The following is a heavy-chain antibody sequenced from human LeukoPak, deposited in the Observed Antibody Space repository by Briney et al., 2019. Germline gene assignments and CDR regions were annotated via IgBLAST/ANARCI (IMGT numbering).Heavy chain of an antibody. V-gene: IGHV4-4*07. J-gene: IGHJ3*02. CDR1: GGSISSYY. CDR3: ARDYYDSSGYYRGDVEAFDI. CDR2: IYTSGST. Sequence: SETLSLTCTVSGGSISSYYWSWIRQPAGKGLEWIGRIYTSGSTNYNPSLKSGVTMSVDTYKNQFSLKLSSVTAADTAVYYCARDYYDSSGYYRGDVEAFDIWGQGTMVTVSS. D-gene: IGHD3-22*01.